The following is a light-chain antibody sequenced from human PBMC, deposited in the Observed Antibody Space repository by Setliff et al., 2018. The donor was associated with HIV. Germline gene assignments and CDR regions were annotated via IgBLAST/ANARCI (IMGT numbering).Light chain of an antibody. V-gene: IGLV1-44*01. J-gene: IGLJ1*01. CDR2: NTN. Sequence: QSALTQPPSASGAPGQRVTISCSGSSSNIRTNTVHWYQHLPGTAPKLLIYNTNKRPSGVPDRFSGSKSGTSASLAISGLQSEDEADYYCAAWHDSLTGYVFGTGTKVTVL. CDR1: SSNIRTNT. CDR3: AAWHDSLTGYV.